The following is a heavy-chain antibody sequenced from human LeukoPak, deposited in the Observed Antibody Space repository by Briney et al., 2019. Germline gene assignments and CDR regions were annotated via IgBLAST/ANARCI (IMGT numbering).Heavy chain of an antibody. CDR1: GDSISSYY. Sequence: PSGTLSLTCTVSGDSISSYYWSWIRQPPGKGLEWVASISNIGSTNYNPSLKSRVTISLDTSKNQFSLKLSSMTAADTAVYYCARRVLESSIISERNWLDPWGQGTLVTPSS. CDR2: ISNIGST. D-gene: IGHD3-3*02. J-gene: IGHJ5*02. V-gene: IGHV4-59*08. CDR3: ARRVLESSIISERNWLDP.